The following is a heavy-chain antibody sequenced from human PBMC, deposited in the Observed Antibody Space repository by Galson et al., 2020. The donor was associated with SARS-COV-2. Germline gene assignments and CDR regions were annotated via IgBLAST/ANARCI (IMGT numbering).Heavy chain of an antibody. J-gene: IGHJ3*02. V-gene: IGHV4-30-2*01. CDR3: ARLHYGEYAPEAFDI. CDR2: ISHSGVT. CDR1: GTSISSGSYS. Sequence: SESLSLTCAASGTSISSGSYSWIWLRQPPGQGLEWLVYISHSGVTYYNPSLKSRVTISGDRSKNHFSLRLSSVTAADTAVYYCARLHYGEYAPEAFDIWGPGTRVTVAS. D-gene: IGHD4-17*01.